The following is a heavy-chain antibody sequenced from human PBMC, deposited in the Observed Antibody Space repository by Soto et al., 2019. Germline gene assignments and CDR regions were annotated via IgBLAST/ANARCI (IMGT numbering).Heavy chain of an antibody. CDR1: GFTFSSYS. CDR3: AREDSIIIPAVSDF. D-gene: IGHD2-2*01. V-gene: IGHV3-21*01. Sequence: GGSLTLSCAASGFTFSSYSMNWVRQAPGKGLEWVSSISSSSSYIYYADSVKGRFTISRDNAKNSLYLQMNSLRAEDTAVYYCAREDSIIIPAVSDFWGQGTLVTVSS. J-gene: IGHJ4*02. CDR2: ISSSSSYI.